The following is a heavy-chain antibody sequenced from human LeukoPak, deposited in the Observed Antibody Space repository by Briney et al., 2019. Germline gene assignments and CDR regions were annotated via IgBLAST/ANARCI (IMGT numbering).Heavy chain of an antibody. D-gene: IGHD3-22*01. Sequence: GESLKISCKGSGYSFTSYWIGWVRQLPGKGLEWMGIIYPGDSDTRYSPPFQGQVTISADKSISTAYLQWSSLKASDTAMYYCARVIYDSSGFDAFDIWGQGTMVTVSS. CDR3: ARVIYDSSGFDAFDI. CDR1: GYSFTSYW. J-gene: IGHJ3*02. V-gene: IGHV5-51*01. CDR2: IYPGDSDT.